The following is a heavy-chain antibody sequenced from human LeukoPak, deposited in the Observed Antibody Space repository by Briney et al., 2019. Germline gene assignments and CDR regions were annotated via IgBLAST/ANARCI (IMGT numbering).Heavy chain of an antibody. Sequence: PGGSLRLSCAASGFTFSRYWMSWVRQAPGKGLEWVSSISSSSSYIYYAESVKGRFTMSRDNAKNSLYLQMNSLRAEDTAVYYCARATTYDILTGYFDYWGQGTLVTVSS. V-gene: IGHV3-21*01. D-gene: IGHD3-9*01. CDR1: GFTFSRYW. CDR3: ARATTYDILTGYFDY. J-gene: IGHJ4*02. CDR2: ISSSSSYI.